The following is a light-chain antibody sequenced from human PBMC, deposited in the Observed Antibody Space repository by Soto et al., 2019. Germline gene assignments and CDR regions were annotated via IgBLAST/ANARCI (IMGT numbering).Light chain of an antibody. CDR1: SSDVGGYNY. CDR3: SSYTIISSYV. Sequence: QSALTQPASVSGSPGQSITISCTGTSSDVGGYNYVSWYQQHPGKAPKLMIYEVSNRPSGVSNRLSGSKSGNTASLTISGLQAEDEADYYCSSYTIISSYVFGTGTKLTVL. CDR2: EVS. V-gene: IGLV2-14*01. J-gene: IGLJ1*01.